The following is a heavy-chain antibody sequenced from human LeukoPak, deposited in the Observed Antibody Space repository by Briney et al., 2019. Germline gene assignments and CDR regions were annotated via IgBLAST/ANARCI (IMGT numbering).Heavy chain of an antibody. CDR3: ARLGGYDSSGYYYGDFDY. CDR2: IYPGDSDT. Sequence: GESLKISCKGSGYSFTSYWIGWVRQMPGKGLEWMGIIYPGDSDTRYSSSFQGQVTISADKSISTAYLQWSSLKASDTAMYYCARLGGYDSSGYYYGDFDYWGQGTLVTVSS. D-gene: IGHD3-22*01. J-gene: IGHJ4*02. CDR1: GYSFTSYW. V-gene: IGHV5-51*01.